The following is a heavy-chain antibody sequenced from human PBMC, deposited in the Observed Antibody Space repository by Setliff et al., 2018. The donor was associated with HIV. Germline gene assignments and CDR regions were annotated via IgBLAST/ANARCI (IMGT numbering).Heavy chain of an antibody. CDR1: GGSISSHY. V-gene: IGHV4-59*11. CDR2: ISSSGST. CDR3: SSLRVEDTAVYYCVKVSRGTVVRGVILVGYFDY. J-gene: IGHJ4*02. Sequence: SETLSLTCTVSGGSISSHYWNWIRQSPGKGLEWIGYISSSGSTNSNPSLKEDGSATYYVESVRGRFTISRDNPNNLLYLQMSSLRVEDTAVYYCVKVSRGTVVRGVILVGYFDYWGQGTLVTVSS. D-gene: IGHD3-16*01.